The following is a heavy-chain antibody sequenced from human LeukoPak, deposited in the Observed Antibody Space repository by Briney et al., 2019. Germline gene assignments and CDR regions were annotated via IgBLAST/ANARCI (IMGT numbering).Heavy chain of an antibody. CDR2: INAYNGNT. J-gene: IGHJ4*02. CDR3: ARAYYGGNSGDY. D-gene: IGHD4-23*01. Sequence: ASVKVSCKASGYTFTSYGISWVRQAPGQGLEWMGWINAYNGNTNYAQKLQGRVTMTTDTSTSTAHMELRSLRADDTAVYSCARAYYGGNSGDYWGQGTLVTVS. CDR1: GYTFTSYG. V-gene: IGHV1-18*01.